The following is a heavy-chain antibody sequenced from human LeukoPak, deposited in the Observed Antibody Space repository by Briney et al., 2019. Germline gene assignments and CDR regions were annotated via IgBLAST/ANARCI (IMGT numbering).Heavy chain of an antibody. CDR3: ARDKSGAAGTGWFDP. J-gene: IGHJ5*02. Sequence: ASVKVSCKASGYTFTGYYMHWVRQAPGQGLEWMGRINPNSGGTNYAQKFQGRVTMTRDTSISTAYMELSRLRSDDTAVYYCARDKSGAAGTGWFDPCGQGTLVTVSS. CDR1: GYTFTGYY. D-gene: IGHD6-13*01. CDR2: INPNSGGT. V-gene: IGHV1-2*06.